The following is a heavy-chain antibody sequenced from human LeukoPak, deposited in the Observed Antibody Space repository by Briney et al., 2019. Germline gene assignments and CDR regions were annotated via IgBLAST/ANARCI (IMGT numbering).Heavy chain of an antibody. CDR3: ANNEWH. J-gene: IGHJ1*01. V-gene: IGHV3-23*01. CDR2: ISGNGGNT. CDR1: GLTFSSHA. Sequence: GGSLRLSCAVSGLTFSSHAMSWVRQAPGKGLEWVSAISGNGGNTYYADSVKGRFTISSDNSKDTLYLQMNSLRVEDTAVYYCANNEWHWGQGTLVTVSS. D-gene: IGHD2-8*01.